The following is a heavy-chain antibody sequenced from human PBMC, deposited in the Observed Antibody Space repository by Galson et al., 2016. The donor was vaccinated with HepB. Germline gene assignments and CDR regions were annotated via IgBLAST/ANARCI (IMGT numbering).Heavy chain of an antibody. Sequence: SLRLSCAASGFVFSKFAMRWVRQAPGKGLEWVSTVSNDGVNTYYADSVKGRFTVSRDNSRNTLHLQMNSLRVEDTGVYYCAKRIIVGSSGGMDVWGQGTTVTVSS. V-gene: IGHV3-23*01. D-gene: IGHD1-26*01. J-gene: IGHJ6*02. CDR2: VSNDGVNT. CDR3: AKRIIVGSSGGMDV. CDR1: GFVFSKFA.